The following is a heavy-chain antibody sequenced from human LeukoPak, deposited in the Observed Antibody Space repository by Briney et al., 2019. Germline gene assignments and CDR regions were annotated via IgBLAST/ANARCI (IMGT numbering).Heavy chain of an antibody. CDR3: ARGGRSSGWYPYYYYYMDV. CDR2: IYHSGST. Sequence: PSETLSLTCTVSGYSISSGYYWGWIRQPPGKGLEWIGSIYHSGSTNYNPSLKSRVTISVDTSKNQFSLKLSSVTAADTAVYYCARGGRSSGWYPYYYYYMDVWGKGTTVTISS. D-gene: IGHD6-19*01. CDR1: GYSISSGYY. J-gene: IGHJ6*03. V-gene: IGHV4-38-2*02.